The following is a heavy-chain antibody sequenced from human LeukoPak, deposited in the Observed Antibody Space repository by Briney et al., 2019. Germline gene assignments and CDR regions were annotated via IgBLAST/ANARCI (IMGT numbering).Heavy chain of an antibody. J-gene: IGHJ4*02. CDR2: ISGSGGST. V-gene: IGHV3-23*01. Sequence: GGSLRLSCAASGFTFSSYAMSWVRQAPGKGLEWVSAISGSGGSTYYADSVKGRFTISRDNSKNTLYLQMNSLRAEDTAVYYCAKDYGFNKVVSLGFDYWGQGTLVTVSS. D-gene: IGHD4-23*01. CDR1: GFTFSSYA. CDR3: AKDYGFNKVVSLGFDY.